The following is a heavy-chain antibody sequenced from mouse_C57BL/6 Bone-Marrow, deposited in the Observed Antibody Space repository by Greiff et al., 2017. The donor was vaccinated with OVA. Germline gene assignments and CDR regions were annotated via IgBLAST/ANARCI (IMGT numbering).Heavy chain of an antibody. CDR3: ARTGTHY. J-gene: IGHJ2*01. Sequence: VQLVESGAELARPGASVKMSCKASGYTFTSYTMHWVKQRPGQGLEWIGYINPSSGYTKYNQKFKDKATLTADKSSSTAYMQLSSLTSEDAAVYYCARTGTHYWGQGTTLTVSS. D-gene: IGHD4-1*01. CDR2: INPSSGYT. CDR1: GYTFTSYT. V-gene: IGHV1-4*01.